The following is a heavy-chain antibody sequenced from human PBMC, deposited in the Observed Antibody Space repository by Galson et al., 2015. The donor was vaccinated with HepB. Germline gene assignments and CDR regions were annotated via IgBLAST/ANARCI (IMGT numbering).Heavy chain of an antibody. CDR3: ATDRPKYYYDSSGYSYYYYGMDV. J-gene: IGHJ6*02. Sequence: SCKVSGYTLTELSMHWVRQAPGKGLEWMGGFDPEDGETIYAQKFQGRVTMTEDTSTDTAYMELSSLRSEDTAVYYCATDRPKYYYDSSGYSYYYYGMDVWGQGTTVTVSS. CDR2: FDPEDGET. V-gene: IGHV1-24*01. CDR1: GYTLTELS. D-gene: IGHD3-22*01.